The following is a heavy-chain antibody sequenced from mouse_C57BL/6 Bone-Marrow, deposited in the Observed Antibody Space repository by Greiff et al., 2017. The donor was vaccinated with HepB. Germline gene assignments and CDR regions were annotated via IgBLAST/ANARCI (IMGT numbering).Heavy chain of an antibody. CDR2: IWTGGGT. CDR3: ARNSPYYGSSPYFDY. D-gene: IGHD1-1*01. Sequence: QVQLQQSGPGLVAPSQSLSITCTVSGFSLTSYAISWVRQPPGKGLEWLGVIWTGGGTNYNSALKSRLSISKDNSKSQVFLKMNSLQTDDTARYYCARNSPYYGSSPYFDYWGQGTTLTVSS. V-gene: IGHV2-9-1*01. J-gene: IGHJ2*01. CDR1: GFSLTSYA.